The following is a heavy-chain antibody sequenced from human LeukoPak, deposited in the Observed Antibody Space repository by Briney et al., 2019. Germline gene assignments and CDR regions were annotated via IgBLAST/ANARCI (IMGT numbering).Heavy chain of an antibody. D-gene: IGHD3-10*01. CDR2: ISGSGGSI. Sequence: GGSLRPSCAASGFTFSSYAMSWVRQAPGEGLEWVSAISGSGGSIYYADSVKGRFTISRDNSKNTLYLQMNSLRAEDTAVYYCARYYYGSGSRYLGFDYWGQGTLVTVSS. CDR3: ARYYYGSGSRYLGFDY. V-gene: IGHV3-23*01. J-gene: IGHJ4*02. CDR1: GFTFSSYA.